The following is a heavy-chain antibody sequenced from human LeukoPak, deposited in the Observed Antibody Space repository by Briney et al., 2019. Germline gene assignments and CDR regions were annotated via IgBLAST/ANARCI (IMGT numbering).Heavy chain of an antibody. Sequence: GGSLRLSCAASGFTFSSYAMHWVRQAPGKGLEWVAVISYDGSNKYYADSVKGRFTISRDNSKNTLYLQMNSLRAEDTAVYYCAKGLLHDYGDYGHPDNWFDPWGQGTLVTVSS. CDR3: AKGLLHDYGDYGHPDNWFDP. J-gene: IGHJ5*02. D-gene: IGHD4-17*01. CDR1: GFTFSSYA. V-gene: IGHV3-30*04. CDR2: ISYDGSNK.